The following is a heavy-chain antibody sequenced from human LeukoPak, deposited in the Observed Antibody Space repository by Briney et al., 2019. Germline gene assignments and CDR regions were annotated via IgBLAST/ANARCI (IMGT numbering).Heavy chain of an antibody. J-gene: IGHJ4*02. CDR3: ARDGYSYGLWYFDY. D-gene: IGHD5-18*01. CDR1: GFTFSSYW. CDR2: INSDGSST. V-gene: IGHV3-74*01. Sequence: GGSLRLSCAASGFTFSSYWMHWVRQAPGKGLVWVSRINSDGSSTTYADSVKGRFTISRDNAKNSLYLQMNSLRAEDTAVYYCARDGYSYGLWYFDYWGQGTLVTVSS.